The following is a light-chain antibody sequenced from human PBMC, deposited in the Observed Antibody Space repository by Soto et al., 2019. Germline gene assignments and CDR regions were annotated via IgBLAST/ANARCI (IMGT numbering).Light chain of an antibody. Sequence: EVVLTQSPATLSLSPGDRAALSCKASQSVQNFLAWYQQKPGQAPRLLIYGASNRAAGIPARFSGSGSGTDFTLTINSLEPEDFAVYYCQQRSKWPPITFGQGTRLEIK. V-gene: IGKV3-11*01. J-gene: IGKJ5*01. CDR1: QSVQNF. CDR3: QQRSKWPPIT. CDR2: GAS.